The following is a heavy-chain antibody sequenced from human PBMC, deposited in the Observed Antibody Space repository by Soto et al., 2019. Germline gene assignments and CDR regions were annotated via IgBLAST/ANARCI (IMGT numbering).Heavy chain of an antibody. V-gene: IGHV3-23*01. CDR3: VKNSGWFNT. CDR1: GFTFGTTD. CDR2: IDGSGGTT. J-gene: IGHJ5*02. Sequence: GGSLRLSCAASGFTFGTTDMGWVRQAPGEWLEWVSTIDGSGGTTYYADSVKGRFTISRDNSRNTVYLQMNSLRGDDTALYYCVKNSGWFNTWGQGXLVTSPQ. D-gene: IGHD3-10*01.